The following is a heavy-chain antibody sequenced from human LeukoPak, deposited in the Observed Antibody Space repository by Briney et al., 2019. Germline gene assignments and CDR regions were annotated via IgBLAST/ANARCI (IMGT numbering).Heavy chain of an antibody. Sequence: GGSLRLSXAASGFTFSADWMAWVRQTPGKGLEWVANIKQDGSEKYYVASVKGRFTISRDNSKNSLYLQMNSLRADDTAVYYCTRHYGWSNYNWGQGTLVAVSS. V-gene: IGHV3-7*01. CDR3: TRHYGWSNYN. CDR1: GFTFSADW. J-gene: IGHJ4*02. D-gene: IGHD6-19*01. CDR2: IKQDGSEK.